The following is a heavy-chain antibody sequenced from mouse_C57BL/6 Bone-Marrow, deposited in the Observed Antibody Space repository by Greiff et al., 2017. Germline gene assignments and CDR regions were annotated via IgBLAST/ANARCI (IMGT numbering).Heavy chain of an antibody. Sequence: EVKLVESGGGLVQPGGSLKLSCAASGFTFSDYYMYWVRQTPEKRLEWVAYISNGGGSTYYPDTVKGRFTISRDNAKNTLYLQMSRLKSEDTAMYYCARGFYGSRAMDYWGQGTSVTVSS. D-gene: IGHD1-1*01. J-gene: IGHJ4*01. CDR1: GFTFSDYY. CDR3: ARGFYGSRAMDY. CDR2: ISNGGGST. V-gene: IGHV5-12*01.